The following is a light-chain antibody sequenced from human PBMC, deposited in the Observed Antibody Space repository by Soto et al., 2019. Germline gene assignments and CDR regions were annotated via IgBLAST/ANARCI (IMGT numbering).Light chain of an antibody. V-gene: IGKV3-15*01. CDR2: ATS. CDR3: QQYNNWPLT. J-gene: IGKJ4*01. Sequence: EIVMTQSPATLSVSPGERATLSCRASHRVSSYLAWYQQKPGQAPRLLIYATSTRATGIPARFSGSGSGTEFTLNISSLQSEDCAVYYCQQYNNWPLTFGGGTKVPIK. CDR1: HRVSSY.